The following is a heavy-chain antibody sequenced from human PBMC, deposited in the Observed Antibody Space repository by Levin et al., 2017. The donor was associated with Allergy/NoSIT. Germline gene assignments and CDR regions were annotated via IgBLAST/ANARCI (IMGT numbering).Heavy chain of an antibody. CDR3: ARTHHDSGYSLAIDLKWFDP. CDR1: GYNFGNNW. J-gene: IGHJ5*02. Sequence: NAGGSLRLSCKGSGYNFGNNWINWVRQMPGKGLEWMGRIDPGDSHTNYSPSFRGHVTISADKSIDTAYLQWSSLKASDTAMYFCARTHHDSGYSLAIDLKWFDPWGQGTLVTVSS. CDR2: IDPGDSHT. V-gene: IGHV5-10-1*01. D-gene: IGHD2-15*01.